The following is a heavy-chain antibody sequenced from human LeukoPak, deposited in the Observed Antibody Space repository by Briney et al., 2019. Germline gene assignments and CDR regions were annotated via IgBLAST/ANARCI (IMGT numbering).Heavy chain of an antibody. CDR3: ARGNAGYYYDSSGYYELGNYFDY. V-gene: IGHV3-64*01. CDR2: ISSNGGST. D-gene: IGHD3-22*01. Sequence: PGGSLRLSCAASGFTFSSYAMHWVRQAPGKGLEYVSAISSNGGSTYYANSVKGRFTISRDNSKNTLYLQMGSLRAEDMAVYYCARGNAGYYYDSSGYYELGNYFDYWGQGTLVTVSS. J-gene: IGHJ4*02. CDR1: GFTFSSYA.